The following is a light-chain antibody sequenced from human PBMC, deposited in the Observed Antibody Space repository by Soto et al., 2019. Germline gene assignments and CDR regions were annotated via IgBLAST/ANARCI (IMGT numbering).Light chain of an antibody. V-gene: IGKV3-20*01. CDR1: QSVSSN. Sequence: EIVMTQSPATLSVSPGERATLSCRASQSVSSNLAWYQQKPGQAPRLLIYGASSRATGIPDRFSGSGSGTDFTLTISRLEPEDFAVYYCQQYDSSPRTFGQGTTVEI. J-gene: IGKJ1*01. CDR2: GAS. CDR3: QQYDSSPRT.